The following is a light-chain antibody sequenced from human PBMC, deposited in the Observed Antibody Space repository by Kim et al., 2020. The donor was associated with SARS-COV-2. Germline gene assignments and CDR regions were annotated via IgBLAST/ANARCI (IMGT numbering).Light chain of an antibody. CDR3: QQYINWPLT. CDR1: QSVSTN. Sequence: EIVVTQSPATLSVSPGERATLSCRASQSVSTNLAWYQQKPGQAPRLLIYSASTRATGIPARFSGSGSGTEFSLTISSLQSGDFAVYYCQQYINWPLTFGGGTKVDIK. V-gene: IGKV3-15*01. CDR2: SAS. J-gene: IGKJ4*01.